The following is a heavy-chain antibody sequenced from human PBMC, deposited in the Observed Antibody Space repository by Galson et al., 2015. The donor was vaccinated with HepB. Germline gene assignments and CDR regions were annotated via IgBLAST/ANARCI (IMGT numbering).Heavy chain of an antibody. Sequence: SLRLSCAGSGFSFSTYGMNWVRQAPGKGLEWVSSISSTSNYINYADSVKGRFTISRDNAKNSLFLQMNGLRAEDTAVYYCARDWGRAVTGIWWFDHWGQGTLVTVSS. CDR1: GFSFSTYG. D-gene: IGHD6-19*01. CDR3: ARDWGRAVTGIWWFDH. V-gene: IGHV3-21*01. CDR2: ISSTSNYI. J-gene: IGHJ5*02.